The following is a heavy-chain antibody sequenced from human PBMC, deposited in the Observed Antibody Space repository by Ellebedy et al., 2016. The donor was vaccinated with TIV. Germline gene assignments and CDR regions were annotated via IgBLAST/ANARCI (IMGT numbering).Heavy chain of an antibody. D-gene: IGHD1-1*01. Sequence: PGGSLRLSCAASGFTFSSSWMTWVRQAAGKGLEWVANIKEDGSDKYYVDSVKGRFTISRDNAKSSLCLQMSSLRAEDTAVYYCARDIRGGTAFDIWGQGTMVTVSS. CDR2: IKEDGSDK. V-gene: IGHV3-7*03. CDR3: ARDIRGGTAFDI. J-gene: IGHJ3*02. CDR1: GFTFSSSW.